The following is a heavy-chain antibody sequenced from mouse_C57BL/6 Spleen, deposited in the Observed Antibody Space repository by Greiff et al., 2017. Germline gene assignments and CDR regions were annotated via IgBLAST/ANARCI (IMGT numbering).Heavy chain of an antibody. Sequence: VQLQQPGAELVKPGASVKLSCKASGYTFTSYWMQWVKQRPGPGLEWIGEIDPSDSYTNYNQKVKGKATLTVDTSSSTAYMQLSSLTSEDSAVYYCRGYSNYGYAMDYWGQGTSVTVSS. CDR3: RGYSNYGYAMDY. D-gene: IGHD2-5*01. J-gene: IGHJ4*01. CDR2: IDPSDSYT. CDR1: GYTFTSYW. V-gene: IGHV1-50*01.